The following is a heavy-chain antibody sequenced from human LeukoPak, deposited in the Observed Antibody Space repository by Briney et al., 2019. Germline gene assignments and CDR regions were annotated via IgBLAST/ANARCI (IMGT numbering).Heavy chain of an antibody. CDR1: EFTFSTYG. J-gene: IGHJ4*02. CDR3: AKRVRYGSGNYHFDH. Sequence: GGSLRLSCAASEFTFSTYGMSWVRQAPGKGLEWVSAISDGGSSTYYADSVKGRFTISRDNSKNTPYLQMNSLTAEDTAVYYCAKRVRYGSGNYHFDHWGQGTLVTVSS. D-gene: IGHD3-10*01. V-gene: IGHV3-23*01. CDR2: ISDGGSST.